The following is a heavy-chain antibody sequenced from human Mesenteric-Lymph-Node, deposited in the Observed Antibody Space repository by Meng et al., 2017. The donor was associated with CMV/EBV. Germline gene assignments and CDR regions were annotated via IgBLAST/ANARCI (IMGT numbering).Heavy chain of an antibody. CDR3: ASSIAALNWFDP. V-gene: IGHV1-8*01. CDR2: MNPNSGNT. D-gene: IGHD6-6*01. J-gene: IGHJ5*02. CDR1: AYSFTSFD. Sequence: ASVKVSCKASAYSFTSFDINWVRQATGQGPEWMGWMNPNSGNTGYAEMFQGRITMTRNTSISTAYMELSRLRSDDTAVYYCASSIAALNWFDPWGQGTLVTVSS.